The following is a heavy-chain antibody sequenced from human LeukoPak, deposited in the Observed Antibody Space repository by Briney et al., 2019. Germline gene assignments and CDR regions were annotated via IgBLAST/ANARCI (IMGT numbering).Heavy chain of an antibody. CDR1: GLTFSSSW. J-gene: IGHJ6*02. V-gene: IGHV3-23*01. CDR3: ARGVYRYGMDV. Sequence: GGSLRLSCAVSGLTFSSSWMDWVRQAPGKGLEWVSAISGSGGSTYYADSVKGRFTISRDNSKNTLYLQMNSLRAEDTAVYYCARGVYRYGMDVWGQGTTVTVSS. D-gene: IGHD6-6*01. CDR2: ISGSGGST.